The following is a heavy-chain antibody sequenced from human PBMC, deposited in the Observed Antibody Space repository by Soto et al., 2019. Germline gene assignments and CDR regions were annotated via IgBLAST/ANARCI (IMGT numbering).Heavy chain of an antibody. CDR3: ARHSGVAEDGTD. Sequence: PGESLKISCKGSGYTFTNYWIGWVRQMPGKGPEWMGTIYPGDSDTKYNPSFQGQVTISADKSINTAYLQWSSLKASDTAMYYCARHSGVAEDGTDWGQGTLVTVSS. J-gene: IGHJ1*01. D-gene: IGHD6-13*01. CDR1: GYTFTNYW. CDR2: IYPGDSDT. V-gene: IGHV5-51*01.